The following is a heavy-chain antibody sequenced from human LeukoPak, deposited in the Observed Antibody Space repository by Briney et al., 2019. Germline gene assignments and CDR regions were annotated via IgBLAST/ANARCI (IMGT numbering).Heavy chain of an antibody. J-gene: IGHJ4*02. D-gene: IGHD4-17*01. CDR2: ISDSGDQT. V-gene: IGHV3-23*01. CDR1: GFTFSKYD. Sequence: GGSLRLSCVAFGFTFSKYDMSWVRQAPGKGLEWVSGISDSGDQTYYADSVRARFTISRDNSKNTLYLQVNSLRAEDTALYYCAKEITLTTAYFDYWGQGTLVTVSS. CDR3: AKEITLTTAYFDY.